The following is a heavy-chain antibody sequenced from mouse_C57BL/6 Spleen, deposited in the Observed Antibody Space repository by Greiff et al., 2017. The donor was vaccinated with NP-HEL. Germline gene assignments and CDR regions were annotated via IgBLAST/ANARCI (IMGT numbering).Heavy chain of an antibody. CDR2: INPSSGYT. J-gene: IGHJ4*01. CDR1: GYTFTSYW. CDR3: AAMVTTRSNWAYYYAMDY. V-gene: IGHV1-7*01. D-gene: IGHD2-2*01. Sequence: QVQLQQSGAELAKPGASVKLSCKASGYTFTSYWMHWVKQRPGQGLEWIGYINPSSGYTKYNQKFKDKATLTADKSSSTAYMQLSSLTYEDSAVYYCAAMVTTRSNWAYYYAMDYWGQGTSVTVSS.